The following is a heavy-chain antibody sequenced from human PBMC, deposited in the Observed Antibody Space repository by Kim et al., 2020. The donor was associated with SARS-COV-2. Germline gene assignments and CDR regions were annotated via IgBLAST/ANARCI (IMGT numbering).Heavy chain of an antibody. CDR2: ISYDGSNK. CDR3: AKDLGYSSSTGIDY. D-gene: IGHD6-6*01. J-gene: IGHJ4*02. Sequence: GGSLRLSCAASGFTFSSYGMHWVRQAPGKGLEWVAVISYDGSNKYYADSVKGRFTISRDNSKNTLYLQMNSLRAEDTAVYYCAKDLGYSSSTGIDYWGQGTLVTVSS. CDR1: GFTFSSYG. V-gene: IGHV3-30*18.